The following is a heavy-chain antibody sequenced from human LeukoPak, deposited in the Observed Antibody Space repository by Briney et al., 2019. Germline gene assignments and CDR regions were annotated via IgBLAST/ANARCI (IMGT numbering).Heavy chain of an antibody. V-gene: IGHV4-61*02. CDR1: GGSISSGSYY. D-gene: IGHD1-14*01. CDR3: ARGLAASRNYYYYYYMDV. CDR2: IYTSGST. Sequence: SETLSLTCTVSGGSISSGSYYWSWIRQPAGKGLEWIGRIYTSGSTNYNPSLKSRVTISVDTSKNQFSLKLSSVTAAHTAVYYFARGLAASRNYYYYYYMDVWGKGTTVTVSS. J-gene: IGHJ6*03.